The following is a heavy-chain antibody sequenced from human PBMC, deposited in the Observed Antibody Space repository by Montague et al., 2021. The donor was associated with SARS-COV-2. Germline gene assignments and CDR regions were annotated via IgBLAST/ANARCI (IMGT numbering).Heavy chain of an antibody. V-gene: IGHV4-39*07. D-gene: IGHD3-10*01. CDR1: RDSISSHNYF. CDR2: VDYSGLT. CDR3: AKDGEALAWGTCDI. Sequence: SETLSLTCTVSRDSISSHNYFWAWIRQPPGKGLVWIWSVDYSGLTFYNPSLESRVTISVDTSKKQFSLKLNSVTAADTAVYYCAKDGEALAWGTCDIWGQGTTVTVSS. J-gene: IGHJ3*02.